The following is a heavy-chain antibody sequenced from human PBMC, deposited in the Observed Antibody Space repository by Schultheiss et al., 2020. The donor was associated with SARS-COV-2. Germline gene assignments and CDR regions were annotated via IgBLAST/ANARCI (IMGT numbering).Heavy chain of an antibody. V-gene: IGHV4-39*01. Sequence: SETLSLTCTVSGGSISSSSYYWGWIRQHPGKGLEWIGSIYYSGSTYYNPSLKSRVTISVDTSKNQFSLKLSSVTAADTAVYYCARLSWNGGGLFDYWGQGTLVTVSS. J-gene: IGHJ4*02. CDR2: IYYSGST. CDR3: ARLSWNGGGLFDY. D-gene: IGHD1-1*01. CDR1: GGSISSSSYY.